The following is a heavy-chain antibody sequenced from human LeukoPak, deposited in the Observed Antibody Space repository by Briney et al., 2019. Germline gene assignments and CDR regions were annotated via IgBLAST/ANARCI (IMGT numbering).Heavy chain of an antibody. V-gene: IGHV4-31*03. CDR2: IYYSGST. Sequence: SETLSLTCTVSGGSISSGGYYWSWIRQHPGKGLEWIGCIYYSGSTYYNPSLKSRVTISVDTSKNQFSLKLSSVTAADTAVYYCARHVVVATIRTNWFDPWGQGTLVTVSS. CDR1: GGSISSGGYY. J-gene: IGHJ5*02. D-gene: IGHD5-12*01. CDR3: ARHVVVATIRTNWFDP.